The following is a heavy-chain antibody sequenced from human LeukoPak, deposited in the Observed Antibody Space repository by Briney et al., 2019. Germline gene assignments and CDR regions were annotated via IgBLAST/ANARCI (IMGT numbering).Heavy chain of an antibody. Sequence: SETLSLTCAVSGGSISSYYWSWIRQRPGKGQERIGYSYYSGSTDHNRSLKRRVTILVDTSKNQFSLKLRSVTAADTAVYYCARHAYYSGSGNCLDPWGQGTLVTVSS. CDR1: GGSISSYY. J-gene: IGHJ5*02. D-gene: IGHD3-10*01. CDR2: SYYSGST. CDR3: ARHAYYSGSGNCLDP. V-gene: IGHV4-59*08.